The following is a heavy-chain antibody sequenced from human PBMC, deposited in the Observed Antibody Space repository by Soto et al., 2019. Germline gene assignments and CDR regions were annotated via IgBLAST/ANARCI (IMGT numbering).Heavy chain of an antibody. J-gene: IGHJ3*02. CDR3: ARELIDDFWSGYPVAFDI. CDR2: IYYSGST. V-gene: IGHV4-61*01. CDR1: VGSVSSGSYY. Sequence: SDTLSLTCTVSVGSVSSGSYYWSWIRQPPGKGLEWIGYIYYSGSTNYNPSLKSRVTISVDTSKNQFSLKLSSVTAADTAVYYCARELIDDFWSGYPVAFDIWGQGTMVTVSS. D-gene: IGHD3-3*01.